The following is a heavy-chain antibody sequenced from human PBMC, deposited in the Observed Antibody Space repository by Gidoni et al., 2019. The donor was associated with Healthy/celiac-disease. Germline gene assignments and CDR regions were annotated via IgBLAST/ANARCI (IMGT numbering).Heavy chain of an antibody. J-gene: IGHJ6*03. CDR2: ISSSSSTI. CDR1: GFTFSSYS. D-gene: IGHD2-2*01. CDR3: ARVARKNNRFTIVVVPAAKPVVWDYYYMDV. Sequence: EVQLVESGGGLVQPGGSLRLSCAASGFTFSSYSMNWVRQAPGKGLELVSYISSSSSTIYYADSVKGRFTISRDNAKNSLYLQNSLRDEDTAVYYCARVARKNNRFTIVVVPAAKPVVWDYYYMDVWGKGTTVTVSS. V-gene: IGHV3-48*02.